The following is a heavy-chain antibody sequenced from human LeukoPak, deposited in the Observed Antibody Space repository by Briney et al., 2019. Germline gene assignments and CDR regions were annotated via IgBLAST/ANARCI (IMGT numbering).Heavy chain of an antibody. J-gene: IGHJ4*02. Sequence: PGGSLRLSCAASGFTSSSYAMSWVRQPPGKGLEWIGEIYHSGSTNYNPSLKSRVTISVDKSKNQFSLKLSSVTAADTAVYYCARGRGAVAGTYYFDYWGQGTLVTVSS. CDR1: GFTSSSYAM. CDR3: ARGRGAVAGTYYFDY. D-gene: IGHD6-19*01. V-gene: IGHV4-4*02. CDR2: IYHSGST.